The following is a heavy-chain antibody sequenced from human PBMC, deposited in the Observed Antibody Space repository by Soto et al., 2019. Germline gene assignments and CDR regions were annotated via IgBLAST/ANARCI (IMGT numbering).Heavy chain of an antibody. Sequence: QVQLVQSGAEVKKPGSSVKVSCKASGGTFSSYAISWVRQAPGQGLEWMGGIIPIFGTANYAQKCQGRVTITADESTSTAYMELSSLRSEDTAVYYGATPTSITGTIVGFDPWGQGTLVTVSS. V-gene: IGHV1-69*01. CDR1: GGTFSSYA. CDR2: IIPIFGTA. D-gene: IGHD1-7*01. J-gene: IGHJ5*02. CDR3: ATPTSITGTIVGFDP.